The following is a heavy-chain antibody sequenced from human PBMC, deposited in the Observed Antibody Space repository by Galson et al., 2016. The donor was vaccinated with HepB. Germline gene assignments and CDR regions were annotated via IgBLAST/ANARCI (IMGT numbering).Heavy chain of an antibody. CDR2: SGSGGPT. D-gene: IGHD3-9*01. CDR3: AKSVLEYDILTGYYRRGADY. Sequence: SLRLSCAASGFTFSSYAMSWVRQAPGKGLEWVSSSGSGGPTYYADSVKGRFTISRDNSKKTLFLQMHSLRADDTAVYYCAKSVLEYDILTGYYRRGADYWGQGTLVTVSS. CDR1: GFTFSSYA. J-gene: IGHJ4*02. V-gene: IGHV3-23*01.